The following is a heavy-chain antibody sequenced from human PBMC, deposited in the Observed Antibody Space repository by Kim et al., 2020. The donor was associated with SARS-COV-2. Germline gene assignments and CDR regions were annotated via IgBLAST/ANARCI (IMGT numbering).Heavy chain of an antibody. Sequence: LSLTCAASGFTFSSYAMSWVRQAPGKGLEWVSAISGSGGSTYYADSVKGRFTISRDNSKNTLYLQMNSLRAEDTAVYYCAKDGYVVVAAPDYWGQGTLVTVSS. CDR1: GFTFSSYA. V-gene: IGHV3-23*01. D-gene: IGHD2-15*01. CDR3: AKDGYVVVAAPDY. CDR2: ISGSGGST. J-gene: IGHJ4*02.